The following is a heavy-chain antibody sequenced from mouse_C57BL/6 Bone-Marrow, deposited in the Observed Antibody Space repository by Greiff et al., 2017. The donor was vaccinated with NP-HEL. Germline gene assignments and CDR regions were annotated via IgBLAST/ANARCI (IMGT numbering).Heavy chain of an antibody. D-gene: IGHD2-1*01. V-gene: IGHV6-3*01. Sequence: EVQLVESGGGLVQPGGSMKLSCVASGFTFSNYWMNWVRQSPEKGLEWVAQIRLKSDNYATHYAESVKGRFTISRDDSKSSVYLQMNNLRAEDTGIYYCTAGVYYGNYGSYWGQGTTLTVSS. CDR1: GFTFSNYW. CDR2: IRLKSDNYAT. CDR3: TAGVYYGNYGSY. J-gene: IGHJ2*01.